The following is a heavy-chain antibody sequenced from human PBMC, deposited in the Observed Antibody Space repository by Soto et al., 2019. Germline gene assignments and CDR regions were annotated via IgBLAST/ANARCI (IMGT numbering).Heavy chain of an antibody. CDR1: GFTFSSYA. Sequence: GGSLRLSCAASGFTFSSYAMNWVRQAPGKGLEWVAVIWENGSNTYYADSVEGRFTISRDNSKNTLYLQMNSLRAEDTAVYYCAKRQQLVRYYYGLDVWGQGTTVTVSS. CDR3: AKRQQLVRYYYGLDV. D-gene: IGHD6-13*01. CDR2: IWENGSNT. V-gene: IGHV3-33*06. J-gene: IGHJ6*02.